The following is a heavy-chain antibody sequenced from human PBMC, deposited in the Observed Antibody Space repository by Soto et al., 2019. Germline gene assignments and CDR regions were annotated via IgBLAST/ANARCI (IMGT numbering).Heavy chain of an antibody. V-gene: IGHV3-48*01. Sequence: EVQLVESGGGLVQPGGSLRLSCAVSGTTISGIGMNWVRQAPGKGLEWVSDIHYSSTTIYYADSVKGRFTISRDNAKSSLYLQMNSLRVEDTAVYYCASFRDYWGQGTLVTVSS. CDR3: ASFRDY. CDR1: GTTISGIG. CDR2: IHYSSTTI. J-gene: IGHJ4*02.